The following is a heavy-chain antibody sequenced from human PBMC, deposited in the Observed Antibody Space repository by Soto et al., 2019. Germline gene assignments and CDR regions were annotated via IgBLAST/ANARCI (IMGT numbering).Heavy chain of an antibody. CDR1: GFTFSSYG. J-gene: IGHJ6*02. V-gene: IGHV3-30*18. Sequence: GGSLRLSCAASGFTFSSYGMHWVRQAPGKGLEWVAVISYDGSNKYYADSVKGRFTISRDNSKNTLYLQMNSLRAEDTAVYYCAKARTDRGYYYGMDVWGQGTTVTVSS. D-gene: IGHD1-1*01. CDR3: AKARTDRGYYYGMDV. CDR2: ISYDGSNK.